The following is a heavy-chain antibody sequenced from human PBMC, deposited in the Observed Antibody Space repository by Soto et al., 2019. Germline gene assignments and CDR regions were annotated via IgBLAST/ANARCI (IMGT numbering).Heavy chain of an antibody. CDR3: ARGNPGIFLDY. CDR2: IIPILGIA. CDR1: GGTFSSYT. J-gene: IGHJ4*02. V-gene: IGHV1-69*02. D-gene: IGHD6-13*01. Sequence: SVKVSCKASGGTFSSYTISWVRQAPGQGLEWMGRIIPILGIANYAQKFQGRVTMTADKSTSTAYMELRSLRSDDTAVYYCARGNPGIFLDYWGQGTLVTVSS.